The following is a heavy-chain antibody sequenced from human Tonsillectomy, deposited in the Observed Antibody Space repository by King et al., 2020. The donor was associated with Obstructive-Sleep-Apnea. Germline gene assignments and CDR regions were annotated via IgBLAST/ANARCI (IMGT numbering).Heavy chain of an antibody. D-gene: IGHD3-10*01. CDR2: LSGSGTST. Sequence: EVQLVESGGGWVQPGGSLRLSCVASGFTFSTYSMNWVRQAPGKGLEWVSHLSGSGTSTYYADTVRGRFTISRDNANNSLSLQMNSLRVEDTAGYYGARGGSANYYYYPMDVWGQGTTVTVSS. J-gene: IGHJ6*02. CDR1: GFTFSTYS. CDR3: ARGGSANYYYYPMDV. V-gene: IGHV3-48*04.